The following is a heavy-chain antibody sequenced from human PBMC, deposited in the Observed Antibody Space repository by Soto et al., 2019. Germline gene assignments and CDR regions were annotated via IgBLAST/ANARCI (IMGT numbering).Heavy chain of an antibody. J-gene: IGHJ6*02. D-gene: IGHD4-17*01. CDR3: ARAGNGDYVAYYGMDV. CDR1: GGSISSYY. CDR2: IYYSGST. Sequence: SETLSLTCPVSGGSISSYYWSWIRQPPGKGLEWIGYIYYSGSTNYNPSLKSRVTISVDTSKNQFSLKLSSVTAADTAVYYCARAGNGDYVAYYGMDVWGQGTTVTVS. V-gene: IGHV4-59*01.